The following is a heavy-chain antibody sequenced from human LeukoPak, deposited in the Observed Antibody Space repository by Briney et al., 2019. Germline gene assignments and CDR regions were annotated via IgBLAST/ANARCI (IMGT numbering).Heavy chain of an antibody. CDR3: ARVSTTYYYGSGSYSHFGY. D-gene: IGHD3-10*01. V-gene: IGHV4-39*07. J-gene: IGHJ4*02. CDR2: IYYSGST. CDR1: GGSISSGNYY. Sequence: SETLSLTCSVSGGSISSGNYYWGWVRQPPGEGLEWLGSIYYSGSTYYNPSLKSRVTISVDTSKNQFSLKLSSVTAADTAVYYCARVSTTYYYGSGSYSHFGYWGQGTLVTVSS.